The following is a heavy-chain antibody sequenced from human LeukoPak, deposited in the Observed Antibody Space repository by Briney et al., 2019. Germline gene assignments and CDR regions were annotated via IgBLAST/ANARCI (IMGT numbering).Heavy chain of an antibody. J-gene: IGHJ4*02. CDR2: IIPIFGMV. CDR3: ARANSAYSTVTTSYLY. D-gene: IGHD4-17*01. Sequence: SVKVSCKASGGTFSSYAISWVRQAPGQGLEWMGGIIPIFGMVNYAQKFQGRVTITADESTSAAYMELSSLRSEDTAVYYCARANSAYSTVTTSYLYRGQGTLVTVSS. CDR1: GGTFSSYA. V-gene: IGHV1-69*13.